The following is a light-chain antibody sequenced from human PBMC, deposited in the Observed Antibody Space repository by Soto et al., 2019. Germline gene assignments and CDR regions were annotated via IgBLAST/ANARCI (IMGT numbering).Light chain of an antibody. V-gene: IGKV1-39*01. CDR3: QHSTTWT. J-gene: IGKJ1*01. Sequence: DIQMTQSPSTLSGSVGDRVTITCRASQGISTYLNWYQQKPGKAPKLLIYAASSLQSGAPSRFSGSGSETDFTLTISSLQPEDFATYSCQHSTTWTFGQGTKVDIK. CDR1: QGISTY. CDR2: AAS.